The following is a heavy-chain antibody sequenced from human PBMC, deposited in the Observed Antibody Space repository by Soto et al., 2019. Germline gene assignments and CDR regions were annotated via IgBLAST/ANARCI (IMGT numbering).Heavy chain of an antibody. V-gene: IGHV1-8*01. CDR1: GYTFTRYD. J-gene: IGHJ4*02. D-gene: IGHD1-1*01. CDR2: MNPNTGNS. CDR3: ARRAETNGWNGFGADKYYFDF. Sequence: GAAVQVSCQASGYTFTRYDIYWVRQATGQGLEWMGWMNPNTGNSGYAQKFQGRVTVTSDTSINTVHMELSSLRSEDTAVYYCARRAETNGWNGFGADKYYFDFWGQGTLVTVSS.